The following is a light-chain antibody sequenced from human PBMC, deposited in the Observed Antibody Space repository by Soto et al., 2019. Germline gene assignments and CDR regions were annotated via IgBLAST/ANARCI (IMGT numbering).Light chain of an antibody. CDR1: SGHSSYA. CDR3: QTWGTGFQV. CDR2: LNNDGSH. J-gene: IGLJ2*01. Sequence: QPVLTQSPSASASLGASVKLTCTLSSGHSSYAIAWHQKQPGKGPRYLMDLNNDGSHSKGDGIPDRFSGSSSGAERYLIISSLQSEDEADYYCQTWGTGFQVFGGGTKLPVL. V-gene: IGLV4-69*01.